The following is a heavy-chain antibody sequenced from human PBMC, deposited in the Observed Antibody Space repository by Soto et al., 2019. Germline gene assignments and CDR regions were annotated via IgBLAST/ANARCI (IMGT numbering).Heavy chain of an antibody. V-gene: IGHV3-15*01. CDR2: IKSKTDGGTA. CDR3: TTDRGHXYDFXX. Sequence: EVQLVESGGGLVKPGGSLRLSCAASGFTFDNAWMSWVRQAPGKGLEWVGRIKSKTDGGTADYAAPVKGRFTISRDDSKNTLFLQMNSLKTEDTAVYYCTTDRGHXYDFXXWGQGTLVPVSS. J-gene: IGHJ4*02. CDR1: GFTFDNAW.